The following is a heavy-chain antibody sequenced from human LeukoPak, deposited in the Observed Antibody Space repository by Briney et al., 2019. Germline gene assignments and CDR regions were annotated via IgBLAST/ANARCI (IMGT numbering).Heavy chain of an antibody. CDR1: GGSFSGYY. CDR3: ARGRKYSSSWYRGYNWFDP. V-gene: IGHV4-34*01. J-gene: IGHJ5*02. D-gene: IGHD6-13*01. CDR2: INHSGST. Sequence: SETLSLTCAVYGGSFSGYYWSWIRQPPGKGLEWIGEINHSGSTNYNPSLKSRVTISVDTSKNQLSLKLSSVTAADTAVYYCARGRKYSSSWYRGYNWFDPWGQGTLVTVSS.